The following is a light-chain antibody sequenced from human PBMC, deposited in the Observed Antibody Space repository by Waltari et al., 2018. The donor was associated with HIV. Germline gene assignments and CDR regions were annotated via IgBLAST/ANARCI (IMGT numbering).Light chain of an antibody. Sequence: SSDLTQAPSVSVSPGQTASISCSGHELANQYVHWYQEKAGQAPVLVISRDSERPLGIPGRFSGSRSGSLTTLTITEVLADDEADYYCQAAAPSDTSVAFGGGTKLTVL. CDR3: QAAAPSDTSVA. V-gene: IGLV3-25*03. CDR1: ELANQY. CDR2: RDS. J-gene: IGLJ2*01.